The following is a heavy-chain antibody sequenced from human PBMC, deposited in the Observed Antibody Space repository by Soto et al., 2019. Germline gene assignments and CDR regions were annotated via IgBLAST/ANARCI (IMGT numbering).Heavy chain of an antibody. V-gene: IGHV1-3*01. J-gene: IGHJ3*02. CDR1: GYTFTSYA. Sequence: QVQLVQSGAEVKKPGASVKVSCKASGYTFTSYAMHWVRQAPGQRLEWMGWINAGNGNTKYSQKFQGRVTITRDTSASTAYMDLSSLRSEDTAVYYCARDLRDGFDDAFDIWGQGTMVTVSS. CDR2: INAGNGNT. CDR3: ARDLRDGFDDAFDI. D-gene: IGHD5-12*01.